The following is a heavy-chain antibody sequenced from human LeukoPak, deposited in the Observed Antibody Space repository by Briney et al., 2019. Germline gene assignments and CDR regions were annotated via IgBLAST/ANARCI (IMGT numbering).Heavy chain of an antibody. D-gene: IGHD1-14*01. J-gene: IGHJ6*03. CDR1: GYSFASYW. Sequence: GEALKISCKGSGYSFASYWIDWVRQVPGEGLEWMGIIYPGDSDTRYSPSFQGQVTISADKSISTAYLQWSSLKASDTAMYYCARTGQSYYMDVWGKGTSVIVSS. CDR3: ARTGQSYYMDV. CDR2: IYPGDSDT. V-gene: IGHV5-51*01.